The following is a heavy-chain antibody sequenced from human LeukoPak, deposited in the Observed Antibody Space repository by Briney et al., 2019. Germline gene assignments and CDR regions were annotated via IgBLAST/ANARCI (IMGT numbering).Heavy chain of an antibody. V-gene: IGHV3-33*01. J-gene: IGHJ4*02. CDR2: IWYDGSNR. Sequence: GGSLRLSCAASGFTFRNYGMHWVRQAPGKGLEWVSVIWYDGSNRYYADSVKGRFTVSRDNSKNPLYLQMNSLRAEDTAVYYCVRDTSLYSGGYYFQLDSWGQGTLLTVSS. CDR3: VRDTSLYSGGYYFQLDS. D-gene: IGHD3-3*01. CDR1: GFTFRNYG.